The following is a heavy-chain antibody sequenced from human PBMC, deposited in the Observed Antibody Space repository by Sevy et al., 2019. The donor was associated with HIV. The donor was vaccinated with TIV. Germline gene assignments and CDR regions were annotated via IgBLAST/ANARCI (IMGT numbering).Heavy chain of an antibody. J-gene: IGHJ5*02. CDR2: ISTYNTMR. CDR3: ARSTQVAGRNNWFDP. CDR1: GYTFTTYG. V-gene: IGHV1-18*01. Sequence: ASVKVSCKASGYTFTTYGITWVRQAPGQGLEWMGWISTYNTMRNSAQKLQDRVTMTTDTSTGTAYMELRSLTSDDPAVYYCARSTQVAGRNNWFDPWGQGTLVTVSS. D-gene: IGHD6-19*01.